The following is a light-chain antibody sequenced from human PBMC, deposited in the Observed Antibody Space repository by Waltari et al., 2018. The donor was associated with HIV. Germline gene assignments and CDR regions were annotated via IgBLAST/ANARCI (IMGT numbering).Light chain of an antibody. J-gene: IGLJ2*01. CDR3: SSYTSSSTLAV. V-gene: IGLV2-14*01. CDR2: EVS. Sequence: QSALTQPASVSGSPGQSITISCTGTSSDVGGYNYVSWYQHHPGKAPKLLIYEVSNRPSGFSNRFSGSKSGNTASLIISGLQAEDESDYYCSSYTSSSTLAVFGGGTKLTVL. CDR1: SSDVGGYNY.